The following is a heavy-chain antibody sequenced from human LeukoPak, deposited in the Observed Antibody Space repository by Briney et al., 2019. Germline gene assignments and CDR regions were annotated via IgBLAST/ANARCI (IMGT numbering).Heavy chain of an antibody. J-gene: IGHJ4*02. CDR3: ARSRVTIFGVVNIGYFDY. Sequence: SETLSLTCTVSGGSISSYYWSWIRQPPGKGLEWIGYIYYSGSTYYNPSLKSRVTISVDRSKNQFSLKLSSVTAADTAVYYCARSRVTIFGVVNIGYFDYWGQGTLVTVSS. D-gene: IGHD3-3*01. CDR1: GGSISSYY. CDR2: IYYSGST. V-gene: IGHV4-59*12.